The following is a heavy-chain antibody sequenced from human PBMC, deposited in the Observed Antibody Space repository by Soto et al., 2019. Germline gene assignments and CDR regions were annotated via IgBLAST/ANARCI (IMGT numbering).Heavy chain of an antibody. CDR2: ISVSGANT. CDR1: GFTFNNYA. J-gene: IGHJ4*02. D-gene: IGHD3-9*01. Sequence: DVQLLDSGGGLVQPGGSLRLSCAASGFTFNNYAMSWVRQAPGKGLEWVSTISVSGANTYYADSVKGRFTISRDDSKNTLYLQMNSLGAEDTAVYYCAKDLGLGVIAGYPHDCWGQGTLVTGSS. CDR3: AKDLGLGVIAGYPHDC. V-gene: IGHV3-23*01.